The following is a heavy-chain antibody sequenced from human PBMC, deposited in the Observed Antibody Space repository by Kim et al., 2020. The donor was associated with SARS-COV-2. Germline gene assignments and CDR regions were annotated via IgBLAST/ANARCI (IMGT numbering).Heavy chain of an antibody. Sequence: SETLSLTCTVSGASITSTNFYGGWIRQPPGTGLEWIGDVYFSGGTYYNPSLAGRVTTSVDTSKNQVPLKLNSVTAADSAVYYCARHRERGSFSAGAFDIWGQGTMVTVSS. V-gene: IGHV4-39*01. J-gene: IGHJ3*02. D-gene: IGHD1-1*01. CDR3: ARHRERGSFSAGAFDI. CDR2: VYFSGGT. CDR1: GASITSTNFY.